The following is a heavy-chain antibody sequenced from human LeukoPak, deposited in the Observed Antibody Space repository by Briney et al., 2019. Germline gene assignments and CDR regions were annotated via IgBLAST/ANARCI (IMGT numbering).Heavy chain of an antibody. CDR3: ARLRTGYSYGYARRSYFDY. V-gene: IGHV4-59*12. CDR2: SGST. CDR1: GESISGFY. D-gene: IGHD5-18*01. J-gene: IGHJ4*02. Sequence: SETLSPTCTVSGESISGFYWTWIRQPPGKGLEWIDSGSTNYNPSLKSRVTISVDTSKNQFSLKLSSVTAADTAVYYCARLRTGYSYGYARRSYFDYWGQGTLVTVSS.